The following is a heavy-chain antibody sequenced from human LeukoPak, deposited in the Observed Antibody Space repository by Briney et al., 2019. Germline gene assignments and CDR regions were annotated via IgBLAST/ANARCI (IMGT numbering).Heavy chain of an antibody. V-gene: IGHV1-3*01. CDR2: INAGNGNT. J-gene: IGHJ3*02. CDR3: ATSMIVVAMSAFDI. CDR1: GYTFTSYA. Sequence: ASVKVSCKASGYTFTSYAMHWARQAPGQRLEWMGWINAGNGNTKYSQKFQGRVTITRDTSASTAYMELSSLRSEDTAVYYCATSMIVVAMSAFDIWGQGTMVTVSS. D-gene: IGHD3-22*01.